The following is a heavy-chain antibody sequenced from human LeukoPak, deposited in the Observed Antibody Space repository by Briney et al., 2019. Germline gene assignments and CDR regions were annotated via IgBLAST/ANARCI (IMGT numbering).Heavy chain of an antibody. J-gene: IGHJ4*02. CDR3: AREGGYYHLDY. V-gene: IGHV3-11*01. CDR2: ISSTVSTT. D-gene: IGHD3-22*01. CDR1: GFTFNNYY. Sequence: GGSLRLSCAASGFTFNNYYMSWIRQAPGKGLEWISYISSTVSTTYYADSVKGRFTISRDNAKNSLYLQMNSLRAEDTAAYYCAREGGYYHLDYWGQGTLVTVSS.